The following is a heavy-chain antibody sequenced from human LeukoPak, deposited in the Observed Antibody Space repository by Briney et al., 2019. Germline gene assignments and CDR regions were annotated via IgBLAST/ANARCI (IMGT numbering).Heavy chain of an antibody. CDR1: GGSFSGYY. CDR3: ARGMYYYDSSGPGV. V-gene: IGHV4-34*01. J-gene: IGHJ3*01. CDR2: INHSGST. Sequence: SSETLSLTCAVYGGSFSGYYWSWIRQPPGKGLEWIGEINHSGSTNYNPSLKSRVTISVDTSKNQFSLKLSSVTAADAAVYYCARGMYYYDSSGPGVWGQGTMVTVSS. D-gene: IGHD3-22*01.